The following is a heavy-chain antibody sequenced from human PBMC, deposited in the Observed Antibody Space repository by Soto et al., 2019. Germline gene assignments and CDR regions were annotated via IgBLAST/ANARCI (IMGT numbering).Heavy chain of an antibody. CDR3: ATVSSQDDRSGYWDY. Sequence: ASVKVSCKVSGCTLTELSMHWVRQSPGKGLEWMGGFDPEDGETIYAQKFQGRVTMTEDTSTDTAYMELSSLRSEDTAVYYCATVSSQDDRSGYWDYWGQGTLVTVSS. V-gene: IGHV1-24*01. D-gene: IGHD3-22*01. CDR2: FDPEDGET. J-gene: IGHJ4*02. CDR1: GCTLTELS.